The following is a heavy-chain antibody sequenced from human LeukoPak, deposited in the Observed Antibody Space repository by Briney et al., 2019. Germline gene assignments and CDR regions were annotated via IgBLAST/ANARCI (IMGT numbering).Heavy chain of an antibody. CDR3: ARDSSTAYCGGDCFTADAFDI. Sequence: ASVKVSCKASGYTFNSYGISWVRQAPGQGLEWRGWISAYNGNTNYAQKLQGRVTMTTDTSTSTAYMELRSLRSDDTAVYYCARDSSTAYCGGDCFTADAFDIWGQGTMVTVSS. D-gene: IGHD2-21*02. J-gene: IGHJ3*02. V-gene: IGHV1-18*01. CDR1: GYTFNSYG. CDR2: ISAYNGNT.